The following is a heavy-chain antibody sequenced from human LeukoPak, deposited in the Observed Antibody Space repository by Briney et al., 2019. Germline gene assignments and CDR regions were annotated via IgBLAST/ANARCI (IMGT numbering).Heavy chain of an antibody. V-gene: IGHV4-34*01. CDR3: ARGRPKRSSITIFGVVRGYYFDY. CDR1: GGSFSGYY. D-gene: IGHD3-3*01. CDR2: INHSGST. Sequence: SETLSLTCAVYGGSFSGYYWSWICQPPGKGLEWIGEINHSGSTNYNPSLKSRVTISVDTSKNQFSLKLSSVTAADTAVYYCARGRPKRSSITIFGVVRGYYFDYWGQGTLVTVSS. J-gene: IGHJ4*02.